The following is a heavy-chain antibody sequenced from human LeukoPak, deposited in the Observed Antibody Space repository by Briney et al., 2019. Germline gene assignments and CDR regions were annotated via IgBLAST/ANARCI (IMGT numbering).Heavy chain of an antibody. CDR1: GYTFTSYD. CDR3: AGRVYGDYSEDY. D-gene: IGHD4-17*01. Sequence: GASVKVSCKASGYTFTSYDINWVRQATGQGLEWIGWMNPNSGNTGYAQKFQGRVTMTRNTSISTAYMELSSLRSEDTAVYYCAGRVYGDYSEDYWGQGTLDTVSS. J-gene: IGHJ4*02. V-gene: IGHV1-8*01. CDR2: MNPNSGNT.